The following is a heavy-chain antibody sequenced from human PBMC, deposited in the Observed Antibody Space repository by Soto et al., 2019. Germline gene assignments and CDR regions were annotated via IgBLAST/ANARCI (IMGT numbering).Heavy chain of an antibody. D-gene: IGHD5-12*01. Sequence: GGSLRLSCAASGFTFSSYAMHWVRQAPGKGLEWVAVISYDGSNKYYADSVKGRFTISRDNSKNTLYLQMNSLRAEDTAVYYCARGGFIGYSGYDHGRGAFDIWGQGTMVTVSS. V-gene: IGHV3-30-3*01. CDR2: ISYDGSNK. CDR3: ARGGFIGYSGYDHGRGAFDI. CDR1: GFTFSSYA. J-gene: IGHJ3*02.